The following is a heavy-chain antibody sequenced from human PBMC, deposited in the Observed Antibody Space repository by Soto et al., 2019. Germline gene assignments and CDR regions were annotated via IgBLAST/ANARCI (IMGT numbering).Heavy chain of an antibody. CDR1: GGSTTSGGYY. J-gene: IGHJ4*02. V-gene: IGHV4-31*03. CDR3: AREPYHYDSSGYYDY. D-gene: IGHD3-22*01. CDR2: IHYSGSN. Sequence: SETLSLTCTVSGGSTTSGGYYWNWIRQHPGKGLEWIGYIHYSGSNYHNPSLKSRVTISVDTSKNQISLKLSSVTAADTAIYYCAREPYHYDSSGYYDYWGQGTLVTSPQ.